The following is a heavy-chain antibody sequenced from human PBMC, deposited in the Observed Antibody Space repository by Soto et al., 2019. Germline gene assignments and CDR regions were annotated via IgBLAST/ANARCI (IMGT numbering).Heavy chain of an antibody. CDR3: AKDTFYHDSSGYYVFDY. Sequence: TGGSLRLSCAASGFTFRSYWMQWVRQAPGKGLEWVAVISYDGSKKNYLDSVKGRFTISRDNSKNTMYLEMNSLRAEVTAVYYCAKDTFYHDSSGYYVFDYWGQGTLVTVS. CDR1: GFTFRSYW. V-gene: IGHV3-30*18. CDR2: ISYDGSKK. D-gene: IGHD3-22*01. J-gene: IGHJ4*02.